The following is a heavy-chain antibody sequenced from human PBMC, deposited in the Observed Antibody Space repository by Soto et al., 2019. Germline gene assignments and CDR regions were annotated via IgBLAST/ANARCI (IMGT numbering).Heavy chain of an antibody. J-gene: IGHJ1*01. CDR2: IYYSGST. V-gene: IGHV4-59*01. CDR3: ARGGVVTTREYFQH. D-gene: IGHD2-15*01. CDR1: GGSISRYY. Sequence: SETLSLTCTVSGGSISRYYWSWIRQPPGKGLEWIGYIYYSGSTNYNPSLKSRVTISVDTSKNQFSLKLSSVTAADTAVYYCARGGVVTTREYFQHWGQGTLVTVSS.